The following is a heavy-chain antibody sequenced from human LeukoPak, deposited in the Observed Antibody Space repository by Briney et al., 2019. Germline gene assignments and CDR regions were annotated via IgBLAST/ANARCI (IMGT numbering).Heavy chain of an antibody. CDR1: GYTFTSYG. Sequence: ASVGVSCKASGYTFTSYGISWVRQVPGQGLEWMGWITVYNGNTNYTQKLQGRVTMTTDTFTSTAYMELRSLRSDDTAVYYCARDWHCSGGSCYSDYWGQGTLVTVSS. D-gene: IGHD2-15*01. CDR2: ITVYNGNT. CDR3: ARDWHCSGGSCYSDY. V-gene: IGHV1-18*01. J-gene: IGHJ4*02.